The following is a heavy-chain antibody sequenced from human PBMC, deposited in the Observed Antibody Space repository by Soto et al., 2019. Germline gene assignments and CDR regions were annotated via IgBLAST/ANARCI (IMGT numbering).Heavy chain of an antibody. CDR1: GGTFSSYA. CDR3: ARGSLGYCSGGSCYYYYYGMDV. D-gene: IGHD2-15*01. CDR2: IIPIFGTA. J-gene: IGHJ6*02. V-gene: IGHV1-69*01. Sequence: QVQLVQSGAEVKKPGSSVKVSCKASGGTFSSYAISWVRQAPGQGLEWMGGIIPIFGTANYAQKFQGRVTITADASTTAAYMELSSLRSEDTAVYYCARGSLGYCSGGSCYYYYYGMDVWGQGATVTVSS.